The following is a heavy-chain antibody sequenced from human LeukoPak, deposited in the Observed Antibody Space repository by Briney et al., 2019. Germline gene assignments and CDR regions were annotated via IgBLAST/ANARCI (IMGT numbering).Heavy chain of an antibody. Sequence: GGSLRLSCAASGFTFSSYGMHWVRQAPGKRREGVAFIRDDGSKKYYADSVKGRFTISRDNSKNTQYLQMNSLRAEDTAVYCCAKRVDTAMAGTERYYYMDVWGKGTTVTVSS. V-gene: IGHV3-30*02. CDR1: GFTFSSYG. CDR3: AKRVDTAMAGTERYYYMDV. J-gene: IGHJ6*03. D-gene: IGHD5-18*01. CDR2: IRDDGSKK.